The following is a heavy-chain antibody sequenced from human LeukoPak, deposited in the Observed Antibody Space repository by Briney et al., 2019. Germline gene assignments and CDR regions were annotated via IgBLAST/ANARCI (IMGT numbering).Heavy chain of an antibody. J-gene: IGHJ4*02. V-gene: IGHV4-34*01. CDR3: ARRGGYSYRLNY. D-gene: IGHD5-18*01. CDR2: INHSGST. CDR1: GGSFSGYY. Sequence: SETLSLTCAVYGGSFSGYYWSWIRQPPGKGLEWIGEINHSGSTNYNPSLKSRVTISVDTSKNQFSLKLSSVTAADTAVYYCARRGGYSYRLNYWGQGTLVTVPS.